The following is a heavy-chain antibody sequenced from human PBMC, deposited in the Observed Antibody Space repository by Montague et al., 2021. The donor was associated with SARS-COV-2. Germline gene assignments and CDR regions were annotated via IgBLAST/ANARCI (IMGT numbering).Heavy chain of an antibody. D-gene: IGHD3-10*01. CDR2: IKQDGSEK. V-gene: IGHV3-7*01. J-gene: IGHJ6*02. CDR1: GFTFSSYW. CDR3: ARDGSGSYSNYYYHGMDV. Sequence: SLRLSCAASGFTFSSYWMSWVRQAPGKGLEGVANIKQDGSEKYYVDSVKGRFTISRDNAKNSLYLQMNSLRAEDTAVYYCARDGSGSYSNYYYHGMDVWGQGTTVTVSS.